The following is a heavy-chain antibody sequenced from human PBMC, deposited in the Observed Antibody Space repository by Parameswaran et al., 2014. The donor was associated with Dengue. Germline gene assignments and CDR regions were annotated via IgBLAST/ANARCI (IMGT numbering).Heavy chain of an antibody. CDR1: GYTFTGYY. J-gene: IGHJ4*02. CDR3: ARGETTVLTPSGFFDY. V-gene: IGHV1-2*02. D-gene: IGHD4-23*01. Sequence: PGASVKVSCKASGYTFTGYYMHWVRQAPGQGLEWMGWINPNSGGTKYVQKFQGRVTMTRDTSISTAYMELSRLRSDDTAVYYCARGETTVLTPSGFFDYWGQGTLVTVSS. CDR2: INPNSGGT.